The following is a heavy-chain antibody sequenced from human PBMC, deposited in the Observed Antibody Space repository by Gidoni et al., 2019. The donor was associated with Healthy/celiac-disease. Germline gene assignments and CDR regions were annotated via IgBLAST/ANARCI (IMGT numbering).Heavy chain of an antibody. CDR3: ARGVSSYYDSSGYIDAFDI. Sequence: QVQLQESGPALVKPSQTLSLHCTVSGGSISSGSYYWSWIRQPAGQGLEWLGRIYTSGSTNYNPSLKSRVTMSVDTSKNQFSLKLSSVTAADTAVYYCARGVSSYYDSSGYIDAFDIWGQGTMVTVSS. CDR1: GGSISSGSYY. CDR2: IYTSGST. V-gene: IGHV4-61*02. J-gene: IGHJ3*02. D-gene: IGHD3-22*01.